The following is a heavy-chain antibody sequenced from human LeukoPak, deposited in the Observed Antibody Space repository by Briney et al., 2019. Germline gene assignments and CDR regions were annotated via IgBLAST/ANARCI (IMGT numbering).Heavy chain of an antibody. CDR1: GGSFSGYY. V-gene: IGHV4-34*01. D-gene: IGHD3-9*01. Sequence: PSETLSLTCAVYGGSFSGYYWSWIRQPPGKGLEWIGEINHSGSTNYNPSLKSRVTISVDTSKNQFSLKLSSVTAADTAVYYCARARVLTGYYIGWFDPWGQGTLVTVSS. J-gene: IGHJ5*02. CDR2: INHSGST. CDR3: ARARVLTGYYIGWFDP.